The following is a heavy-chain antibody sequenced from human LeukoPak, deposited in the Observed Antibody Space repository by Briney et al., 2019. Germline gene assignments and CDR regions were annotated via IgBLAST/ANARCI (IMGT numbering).Heavy chain of an antibody. CDR2: ISPSGGST. D-gene: IGHD5-24*01. V-gene: IGHV1-46*01. Sequence: GASVKVSCKASGYTFTSYYMHWVRQAPGQGLEWMGIISPSGGSTSYAQKFQGRVTMTRDMSTSTVYMELSSLRSEDTAVYYCARAQPTNGYNSDYYYYYYMDVWGKGTTVTVSS. CDR1: GYTFTSYY. J-gene: IGHJ6*03. CDR3: ARAQPTNGYNSDYYYYYYMDV.